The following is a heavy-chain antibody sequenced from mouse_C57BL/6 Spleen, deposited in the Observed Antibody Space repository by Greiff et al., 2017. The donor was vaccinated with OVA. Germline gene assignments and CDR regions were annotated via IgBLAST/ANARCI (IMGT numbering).Heavy chain of an antibody. CDR2: IYPGDGDT. Sequence: VQLQQSGPELVKPGASVKISCKASGYAFSSSWMNWVKQRPGKGLEWIGRIYPGDGDTNYNAKFKGKATLTADKSSSTAYMQLSSLTSEDSAVYFCAIYDYDRDFDYWGQGTTLTVSS. D-gene: IGHD2-4*01. J-gene: IGHJ2*01. CDR3: AIYDYDRDFDY. V-gene: IGHV1-82*01. CDR1: GYAFSSSW.